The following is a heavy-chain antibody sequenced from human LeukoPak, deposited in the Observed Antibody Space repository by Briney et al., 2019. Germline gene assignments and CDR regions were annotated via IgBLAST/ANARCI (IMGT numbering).Heavy chain of an antibody. J-gene: IGHJ4*02. V-gene: IGHV1-69*06. CDR3: ARHPRNVYCSSTSCYAGYYFDY. CDR2: IIPIFGTA. D-gene: IGHD2-2*01. CDR1: GGTFSSYT. Sequence: SVKVSCKASGGTFSSYTISWVRQAPGQGLEWMGGIIPIFGTANYAQKFQGRVTITADKSTSTAYMELSSLRSEDTAVYYCARHPRNVYCSSTSCYAGYYFDYWGQGTLVTVSS.